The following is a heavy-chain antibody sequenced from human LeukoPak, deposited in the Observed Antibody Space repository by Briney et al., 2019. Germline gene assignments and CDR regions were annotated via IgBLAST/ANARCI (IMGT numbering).Heavy chain of an antibody. Sequence: EPGGALRLSCAAPGFTLSRHWMSWVRQAPGKGAEWVANIKQDGSEKYYVDCVKGRFTISKDNAKNTLYLQMNSLRAGDTAVYYCARDSPGYGGYDFWGQGTLVTVSS. CDR3: ARDSPGYGGYDF. J-gene: IGHJ4*02. D-gene: IGHD5-12*01. CDR2: IKQDGSEK. V-gene: IGHV3-7*01. CDR1: GFTLSRHW.